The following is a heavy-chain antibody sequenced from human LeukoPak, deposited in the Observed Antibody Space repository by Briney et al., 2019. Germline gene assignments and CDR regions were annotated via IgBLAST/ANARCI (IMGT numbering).Heavy chain of an antibody. CDR3: ARGDVDIVATIYYYYYMDV. CDR1: GGTFSGYY. CDR2: IYYSGST. V-gene: IGHV4-59*01. J-gene: IGHJ6*03. Sequence: SETLSLTCGVYGGTFSGYYWSWIRQPPGKGLEWIGYIYYSGSTNYNPSLKNRVTILVDTSKNQFSLKLSSVTAADTAVYYCARGDVDIVATIYYYYYMDVRGKGTTVTVSS. D-gene: IGHD5-12*01.